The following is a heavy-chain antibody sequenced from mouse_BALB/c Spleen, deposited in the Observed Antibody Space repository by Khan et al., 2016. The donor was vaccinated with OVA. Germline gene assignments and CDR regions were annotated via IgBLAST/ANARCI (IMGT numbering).Heavy chain of an antibody. D-gene: IGHD2-3*01. J-gene: IGHJ3*01. Sequence: EVELVESGGGLVKPGGSRKLSCAASGFTFSSFGMHWVRQAPEKGLEWVAYLSSGSSTIYYADTVKGRFTISRDNTKNTLSLQMTSLRSEDTAMYYCARGYWAYGGQGTLVTVSA. CDR2: LSSGSSTI. CDR3: ARGYWAY. V-gene: IGHV5-17*02. CDR1: GFTFSSFG.